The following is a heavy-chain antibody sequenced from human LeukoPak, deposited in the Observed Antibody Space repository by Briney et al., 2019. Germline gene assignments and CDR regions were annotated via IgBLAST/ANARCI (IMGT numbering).Heavy chain of an antibody. D-gene: IGHD4-23*01. CDR1: GFTFSSYA. Sequence: ETGGSLRLSCAASGFTFSSYAMHWVRQAPGKGLEWVSVISYDGSNKYYADSVKGRFTISRDNSKNTLYLQMNSLRAEDTAVYYCGRANGGNMWRGHYFDYWGQGTLVTVSS. J-gene: IGHJ4*02. CDR3: GRANGGNMWRGHYFDY. V-gene: IGHV3-30-3*01. CDR2: ISYDGSNK.